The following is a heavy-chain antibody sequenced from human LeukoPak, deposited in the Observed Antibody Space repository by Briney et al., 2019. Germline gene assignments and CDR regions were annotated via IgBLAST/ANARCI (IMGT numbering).Heavy chain of an antibody. V-gene: IGHV3-21*04. Sequence: GGSLRLSCAASGFTFSGYSINWVRQAPGKGLEWDSSISSTSTYIYYGDSVKGRFTISRGNAKNSLYLQMHSLRAEDTAVYYCARDSDYGGSFDIWGQGTMVTISS. CDR3: ARDSDYGGSFDI. CDR2: ISSTSTYI. D-gene: IGHD4-23*01. CDR1: GFTFSGYS. J-gene: IGHJ3*02.